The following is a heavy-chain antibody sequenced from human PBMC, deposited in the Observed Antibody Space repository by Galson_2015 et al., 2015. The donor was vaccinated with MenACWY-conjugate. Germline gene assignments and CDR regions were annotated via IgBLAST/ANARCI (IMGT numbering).Heavy chain of an antibody. J-gene: IGHJ4*02. CDR3: ARVGTYSEFDC. CDR1: GFTFSSFS. D-gene: IGHD1-26*01. Sequence: SLRLSCAASGFTFSSFSMNWVRQAPGKGLEWLSYISSSSTIYYADSVKGRFTISKDNAKNSLYLQMNSLRAEDTAVYYCARVGTYSEFDCWGQGTLVGVSS. CDR2: ISSSSTI. V-gene: IGHV3-48*04.